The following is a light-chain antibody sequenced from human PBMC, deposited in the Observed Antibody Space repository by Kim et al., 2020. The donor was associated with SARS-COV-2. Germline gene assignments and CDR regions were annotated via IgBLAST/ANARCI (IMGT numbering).Light chain of an antibody. V-gene: IGKV3-20*01. J-gene: IGKJ1*01. CDR1: QSVSSSY. CDR2: GAS. CDR3: QQYGSSPWT. Sequence: TPDERATRSCRASQSVSSSYLAGYQKKPGQPPRLLIYGASSRDTGTPDRFSGSGSGTDFTLTISGLEPEDFAVYYCQQYGSSPWTFGQGTKVDIK.